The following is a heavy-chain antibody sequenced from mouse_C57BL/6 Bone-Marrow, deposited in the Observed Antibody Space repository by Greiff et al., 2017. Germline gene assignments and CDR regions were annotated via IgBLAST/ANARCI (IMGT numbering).Heavy chain of an antibody. J-gene: IGHJ2*01. D-gene: IGHD1-1*01. Sequence: EVQLVESGGGLVKPGGSLKLSCAASGFTFSDYGMHWVRQAPEKGLEWVAYISSGSSTIYYADTVKGRFTISRDNAKNTLFLQMTSLRSEDTAMYYCARGERSPYFDYWGQGTTLTVSS. CDR3: ARGERSPYFDY. CDR2: ISSGSSTI. V-gene: IGHV5-17*01. CDR1: GFTFSDYG.